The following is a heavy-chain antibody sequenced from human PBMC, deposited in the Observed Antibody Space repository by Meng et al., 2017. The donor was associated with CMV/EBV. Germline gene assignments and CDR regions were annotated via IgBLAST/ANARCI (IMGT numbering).Heavy chain of an antibody. Sequence: QVQLVGSGGGLVKPGGSLRLSWAASGFTFSDYYMSWIRQAPGKGLEWVSYISSSSSYTNYADSVKGRFTISRDNAKNSLYLQMNSLRAEDTAVYYCARDRTGYPFDYWGQGTLVTVSS. V-gene: IGHV3-11*05. CDR2: ISSSSSYT. CDR1: GFTFSDYY. J-gene: IGHJ4*02. CDR3: ARDRTGYPFDY. D-gene: IGHD3/OR15-3a*01.